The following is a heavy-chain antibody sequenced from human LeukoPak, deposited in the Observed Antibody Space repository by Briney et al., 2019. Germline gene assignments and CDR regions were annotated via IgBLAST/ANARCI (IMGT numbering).Heavy chain of an antibody. D-gene: IGHD3-22*01. J-gene: IGHJ4*02. CDR3: ARGGSYYDSSGYPPFDY. CDR1: GFTFSSYA. Sequence: PGGSLRLSCAASGFTFSSYAMSWVRQAPGKGLEWVSAISGSGGSTYYADSVKGRFTISRDNSKNTLYLQMNSLRAEDTAVYYCARGGSYYDSSGYPPFDYWGQGTLVTVSS. CDR2: ISGSGGST. V-gene: IGHV3-23*01.